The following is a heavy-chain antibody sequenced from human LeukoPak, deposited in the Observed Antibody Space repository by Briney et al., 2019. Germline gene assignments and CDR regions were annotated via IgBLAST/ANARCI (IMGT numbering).Heavy chain of an antibody. CDR3: APTPSGKEVPRFDP. J-gene: IGHJ5*02. CDR2: FDPEDGET. V-gene: IGHV1-24*01. Sequence: GASVKVSCKASGYTLTELSMHWVRQAPGKGLEWMGGFDPEDGETIYAQKFQGRVTMTEDTSTDTAYMELSSLRSEDTAVYYCAPTPSGKEVPRFDPWGQGTLVTVSS. D-gene: IGHD4-23*01. CDR1: GYTLTELS.